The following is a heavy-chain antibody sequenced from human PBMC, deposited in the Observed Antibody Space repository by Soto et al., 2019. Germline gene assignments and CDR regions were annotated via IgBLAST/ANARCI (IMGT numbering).Heavy chain of an antibody. V-gene: IGHV4-61*01. D-gene: IGHD4-17*01. CDR3: ARDRTTGRSWFDP. CDR1: GASVSSGSYY. J-gene: IGHJ5*02. CDR2: IYYSGST. Sequence: QVQLQESGPGLIEPSETLTLDYTVSGASVSSGSYYWSWIRQPPGKGLEWIGYIYYSGSTNYNPSLKSRVTISVDTSKNQFSLKLSSVTAAVTAVHYCARDRTTGRSWFDPWGQGTLVTVSS.